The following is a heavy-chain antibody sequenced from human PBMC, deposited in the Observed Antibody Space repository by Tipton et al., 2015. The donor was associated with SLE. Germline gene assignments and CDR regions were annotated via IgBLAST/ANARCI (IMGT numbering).Heavy chain of an antibody. J-gene: IGHJ6*02. V-gene: IGHV3-30*02. Sequence: SLRLSCAASGFTFSSYAMSWVRQAPGKGLEWVAFIRYDGSNKYYADSVKGRFTISRDNSKNTLYLQMNSLRAEDTAVYYCARGQLVGDGAYYYYYYGMGVWGQGTTVTVSS. CDR3: ARGQLVGDGAYYYYYYGMGV. CDR2: IRYDGSNK. D-gene: IGHD6-13*01. CDR1: GFTFSSYA.